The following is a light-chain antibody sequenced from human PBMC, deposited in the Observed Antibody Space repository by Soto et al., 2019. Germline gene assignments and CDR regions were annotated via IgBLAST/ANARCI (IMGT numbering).Light chain of an antibody. J-gene: IGLJ2*01. CDR2: EVS. Sequence: QSALTQPASVSGAPGQSITISCTGTSSDIGTYKYVSWCQHHPGKAPKLIIVEVSNRPSGISDRFSGFKSANTAYLTISGVQREDEADYHCSSYTTIKPVVFGGGTKLTVL. V-gene: IGLV2-14*01. CDR3: SSYTTIKPVV. CDR1: SSDIGTYKY.